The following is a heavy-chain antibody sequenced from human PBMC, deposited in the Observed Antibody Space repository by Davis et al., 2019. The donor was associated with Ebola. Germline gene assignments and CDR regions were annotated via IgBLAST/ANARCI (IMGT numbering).Heavy chain of an antibody. D-gene: IGHD3-10*01. Sequence: KVSCKGSGYSFTSYWISWVRQMPGKGLEWMGRIDPSDSYTNYSPSFQGHVTISADKSISTAYLQWSSLKASDTAMYYCARDVLLWFRESGYYYYGMDVWSQGTTITVSS. V-gene: IGHV5-10-1*01. CDR2: IDPSDSYT. J-gene: IGHJ6*02. CDR1: GYSFTSYW. CDR3: ARDVLLWFRESGYYYYGMDV.